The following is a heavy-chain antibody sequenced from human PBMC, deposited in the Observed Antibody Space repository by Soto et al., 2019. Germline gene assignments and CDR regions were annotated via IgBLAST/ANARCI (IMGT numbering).Heavy chain of an antibody. V-gene: IGHV5-51*01. CDR1: GYSFTSYW. CDR2: IYPGDSDT. D-gene: IGHD2-2*01. Sequence: GESLKISCKGSGYSFTSYWIGWVRQMPGKGLEWMGIIYPGDSDTRYSPSFQGQVTISADKSISTAYLQSSSLKASDTAMYYCASSSNRYCSSTSCPDAFDIWGQGTMVTVSS. J-gene: IGHJ3*02. CDR3: ASSSNRYCSSTSCPDAFDI.